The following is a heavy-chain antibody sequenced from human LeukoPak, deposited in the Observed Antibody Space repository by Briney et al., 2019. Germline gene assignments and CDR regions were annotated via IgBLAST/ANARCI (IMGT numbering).Heavy chain of an antibody. CDR1: GYTFTSYG. CDR2: ISAYNGNT. CDR3: ATHVVRGVTTVKRFDY. D-gene: IGHD3-10*01. V-gene: IGHV1-18*01. J-gene: IGHJ4*02. Sequence: GASVKVSCKASGYTFTSYGISWVRQAPGQGLEWMGWISAYNGNTNYAQKLQGRVTMTEDTSTDTAYMELSSLRSEDTAVYYCATHVVRGVTTVKRFDYWGQGTLVTVSS.